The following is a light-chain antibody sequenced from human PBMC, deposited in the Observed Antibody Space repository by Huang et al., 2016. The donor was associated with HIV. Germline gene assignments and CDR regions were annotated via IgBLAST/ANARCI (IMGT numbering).Light chain of an antibody. CDR3: QQRSNWPPLT. CDR2: DAS. CDR1: QSVSSS. J-gene: IGKJ4*01. V-gene: IGKV3-11*01. Sequence: EIVLTQSPATLALSPGERATLSCRASQSVSSSLAWYQQKPGQAPRLLIYDASNRATCIPARFSGSGSGTDFTLTISSLEPEDFAVYYCQQRSNWPPLTFGGGTKVEIK.